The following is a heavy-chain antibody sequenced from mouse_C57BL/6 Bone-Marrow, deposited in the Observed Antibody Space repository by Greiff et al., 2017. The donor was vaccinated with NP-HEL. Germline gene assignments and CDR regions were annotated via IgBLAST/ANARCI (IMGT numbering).Heavy chain of an antibody. J-gene: IGHJ3*01. Sequence: VQLQQSGPVLVKPGASVKMSCKASGYTFPDYYMNWVKQSHGKSLEWIGVINPYNGGTSYNQKFKGKATLTVDKSSSTAYMELNSLTSEDTAVYYCARVGGRDWCAYWGQGTLVTVSA. V-gene: IGHV1-19*01. D-gene: IGHD1-1*01. CDR3: ARVGGRDWCAY. CDR1: GYTFPDYY. CDR2: INPYNGGT.